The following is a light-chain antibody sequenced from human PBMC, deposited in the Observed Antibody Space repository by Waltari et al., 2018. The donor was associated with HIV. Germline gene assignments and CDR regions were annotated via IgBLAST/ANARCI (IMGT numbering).Light chain of an antibody. CDR3: QSTDTAGTVGV. CDR1: ALPKHY. V-gene: IGLV3-25*03. J-gene: IGLJ3*02. Sequence: ELTQPPSMSVSPGQTARITCSGAALPKHYAYWYQQKSGRAPVLIIFKDTYRPSGIPERFSGSTSGTTATLTISDVQAGDEADYYCQSTDTAGTVGVFGGGTKLT. CDR2: KDT.